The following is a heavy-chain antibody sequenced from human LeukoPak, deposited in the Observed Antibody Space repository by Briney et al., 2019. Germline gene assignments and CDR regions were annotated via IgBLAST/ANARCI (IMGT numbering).Heavy chain of an antibody. CDR2: IYYSGST. CDR1: GGSISSYY. V-gene: IGHV4-59*01. J-gene: IGHJ4*02. Sequence: ASETLSLTCTVSGGSISSYYWSWIRQPPGKGLEWIGYIYYSGSTNYNPSLKSRVTISVDTSKNQFSLKLSSVTAADTAVYYCARSPTGAAARQRPFDYWGQGTLVTVSS. D-gene: IGHD6-6*01. CDR3: ARSPTGAAARQRPFDY.